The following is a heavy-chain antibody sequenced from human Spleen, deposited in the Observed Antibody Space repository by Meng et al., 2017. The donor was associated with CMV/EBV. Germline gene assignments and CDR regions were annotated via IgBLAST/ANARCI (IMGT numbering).Heavy chain of an antibody. CDR1: FTFSSYA. CDR2: ISYDGSNK. CDR3: ARDIWFRGPRYHYGMDV. Sequence: FTFSSYAMHWVRQAPGKGLEWVAVISYDGSNKYYADSVKGRFTISRDNSKNTLYLQMNSLRAEDTAVYYCARDIWFRGPRYHYGMDVWGQGTTVTVSS. D-gene: IGHD3-10*01. J-gene: IGHJ6*02. V-gene: IGHV3-30*04.